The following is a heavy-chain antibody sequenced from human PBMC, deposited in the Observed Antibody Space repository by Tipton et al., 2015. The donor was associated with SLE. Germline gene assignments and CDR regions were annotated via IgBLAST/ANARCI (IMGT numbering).Heavy chain of an antibody. V-gene: IGHV3-33*01. CDR1: GFTFSTSA. J-gene: IGHJ4*02. CDR3: ARGRGGEFLDY. CDR2: IWYDGSNK. D-gene: IGHD3-16*01. Sequence: SGFTFSTSAMHWVRQAPGKGLEWVAVIWYDGSNKFYADSVKGRFTISRDNAKNTVPLQMNSLRVEDTAGYFCARGRGGEFLDYWGQGTLITVSS.